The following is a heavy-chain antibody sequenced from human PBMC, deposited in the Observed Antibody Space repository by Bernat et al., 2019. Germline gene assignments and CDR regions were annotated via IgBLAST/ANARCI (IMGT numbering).Heavy chain of an antibody. CDR1: GFTFSSYA. Sequence: QVQLVESGGGVVQPGRSLRLSGAASGFTFSSYAMHWVRQAPGTGLEWVAVISYDGSNKYYADYVKGRLTISRDNSKNTLYLQMNSLRAEDTAVYYCAKDAVNYYGSNVRGYFDYWGQGTLVTVSS. CDR2: ISYDGSNK. D-gene: IGHD3-10*01. V-gene: IGHV3-30-3*01. CDR3: AKDAVNYYGSNVRGYFDY. J-gene: IGHJ4*02.